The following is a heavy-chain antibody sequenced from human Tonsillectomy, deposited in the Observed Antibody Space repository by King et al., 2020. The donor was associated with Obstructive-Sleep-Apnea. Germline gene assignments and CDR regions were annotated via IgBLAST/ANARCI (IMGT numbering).Heavy chain of an antibody. CDR2: IDPSDSYT. D-gene: IGHD4-17*01. CDR3: ARQIGYGDNGDY. V-gene: IGHV5-10-1*01. CDR1: GYSFTSYW. Sequence: QLVQSGAEVKKPGESLRISCKGSGYSFTSYWISWVRQMPGKGLEWMGRIDPSDSYTNYSPSFQGPVTISAEQAISTAYLQWSSLKASDTAMYYCARQIGYGDNGDYWGQGTLVTVSS. J-gene: IGHJ4*02.